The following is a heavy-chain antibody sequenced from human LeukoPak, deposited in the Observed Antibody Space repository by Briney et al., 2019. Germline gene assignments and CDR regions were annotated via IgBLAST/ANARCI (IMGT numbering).Heavy chain of an antibody. CDR2: INGGNGNA. D-gene: IGHD1-26*01. J-gene: IGHJ4*02. Sequence: ASVKVSCKASGYAFNTYAMHWVHQAPGQRPEWMGLINGGNGNAKYSQKFQGRVTITTDTSASTTYMELSSLRSEDTAVYYCARGLVLGAMFDYWGQGALVTVSS. CDR1: GYAFNTYA. CDR3: ARGLVLGAMFDY. V-gene: IGHV1-3*01.